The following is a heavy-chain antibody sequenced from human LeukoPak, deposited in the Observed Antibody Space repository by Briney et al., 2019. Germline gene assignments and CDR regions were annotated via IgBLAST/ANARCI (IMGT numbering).Heavy chain of an antibody. J-gene: IGHJ4*02. D-gene: IGHD4/OR15-4a*01. Sequence: GGTLRLSCAASGFTFSSYGMSWVRQAPGKGLEWVSAISGSGGSTYYADSVKGRFTISRDNSKNTLYLQMNSLRVEDTAVYYCAKAGLVRGGALDSWGQGTLVTVSS. V-gene: IGHV3-23*01. CDR2: ISGSGGST. CDR1: GFTFSSYG. CDR3: AKAGLVRGGALDS.